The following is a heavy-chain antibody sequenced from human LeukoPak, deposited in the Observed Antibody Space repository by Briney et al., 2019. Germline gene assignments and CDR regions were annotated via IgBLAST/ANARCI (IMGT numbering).Heavy chain of an antibody. CDR2: IIPIFGTA. CDR3: ARDQRQAIRWGILLGYYGMDV. J-gene: IGHJ6*04. CDR1: GGTFSSYA. Sequence: ASVKVSCKASGGTFSSYAISRVRQAPGQGLEWMGGIIPIFGTANYAQKFQGRVTITADESTSTAYMELSSLRSEDTAVYYCARDQRQAIRWGILLGYYGMDVWGKGTTVTVSS. D-gene: IGHD4-23*01. V-gene: IGHV1-69*01.